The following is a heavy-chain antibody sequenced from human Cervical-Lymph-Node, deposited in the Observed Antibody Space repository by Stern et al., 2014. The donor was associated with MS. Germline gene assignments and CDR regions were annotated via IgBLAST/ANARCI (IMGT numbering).Heavy chain of an antibody. Sequence: VHLVESGGGVVQPGRSLRLSCAATGFNFSSYAMQWVRQAPGKGLEWVAGISYDGNKAYYADSVKGRFTISRDNSKKTLFLQMNSLRPEDTADYYCARDLLWFGEFDWGAMDVWGHGTTVTVSS. CDR1: GFNFSSYA. CDR2: ISYDGNKA. V-gene: IGHV3-30-3*01. CDR3: ARDLLWFGEFDWGAMDV. D-gene: IGHD3-10*01. J-gene: IGHJ6*02.